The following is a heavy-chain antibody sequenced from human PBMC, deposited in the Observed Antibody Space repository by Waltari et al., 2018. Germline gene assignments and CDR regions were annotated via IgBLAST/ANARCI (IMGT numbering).Heavy chain of an antibody. CDR1: GGSISSYY. D-gene: IGHD3-22*01. V-gene: IGHV4-59*01. CDR2: IYYSGST. CDR3: AGSPFYDSSGYYYYGMDV. J-gene: IGHJ6*02. Sequence: QVQLQESGPGLVKPSETLSLTCTVPGGSISSYYWSWIRQPPGKGLEWIGYIYYSGSTNYNPSLKSRVTISVDTSKNQFSLKLSSVTAADTAVYYCAGSPFYDSSGYYYYGMDVWGQGTTVTVSS.